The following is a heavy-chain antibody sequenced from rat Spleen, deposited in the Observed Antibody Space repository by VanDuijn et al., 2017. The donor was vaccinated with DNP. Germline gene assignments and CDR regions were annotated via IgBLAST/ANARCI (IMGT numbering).Heavy chain of an antibody. CDR1: GFTFSDSP. CDR3: ARQGPLLQPGYQTYYFDY. V-gene: IGHV5-7*01. D-gene: IGHD1-4*01. J-gene: IGHJ2*01. Sequence: EVQLVESGGGLVQPGRSLKLSCAASGFTFSDSPMAWVRQTPTKGLEWVTTISASGGGTYYRDSVKGRFTISRDNAKSTLYLQMDSLRSEDTATYYCARQGPLLQPGYQTYYFDYWGQGVMVTVSS. CDR2: ISASGGGT.